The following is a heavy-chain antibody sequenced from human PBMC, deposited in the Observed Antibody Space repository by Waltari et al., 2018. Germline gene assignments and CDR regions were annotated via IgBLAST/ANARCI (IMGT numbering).Heavy chain of an antibody. J-gene: IGHJ6*02. Sequence: QVQLQQWGAGLLKPSETLSLTCAVYGGSFSGYYWSWIRQPPGKGLEWIGEINHSGSTNYNPSLKSRGTRSVDTSKNQVSLKLSSVTAADTAGYYCARDRRLYDFWRGYGMDGWGQGTTGTGSS. CDR3: ARDRRLYDFWRGYGMDG. CDR2: INHSGST. V-gene: IGHV4-34*01. CDR1: GGSFSGYY. D-gene: IGHD3-3*01.